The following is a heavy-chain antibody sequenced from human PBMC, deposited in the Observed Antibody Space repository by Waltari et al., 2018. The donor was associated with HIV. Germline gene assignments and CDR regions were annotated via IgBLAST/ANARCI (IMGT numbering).Heavy chain of an antibody. V-gene: IGHV3-66*01. D-gene: IGHD3-16*01. CDR2: SSCDETP. J-gene: IGHJ5*02. Sequence: LVESGGDSVRPGGALRLSCTALGFSVGNNSKSWVSQASAKGLWGVFASSCDETPRNGDAFECIFIISRGTSKKRVHVLRDSMRTEDSDVYYWVREVFYYEESGRPWWFDPWGQGTLVAVSS. CDR3: VREVFYYEESGRPWWFDP. CDR1: GFSVGNNS.